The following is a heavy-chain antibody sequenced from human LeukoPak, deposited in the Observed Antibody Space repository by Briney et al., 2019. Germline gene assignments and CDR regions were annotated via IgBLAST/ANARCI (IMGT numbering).Heavy chain of an antibody. CDR2: ISSSSSYI. J-gene: IGHJ6*02. CDR3: ARDWDRSGYSYGYLYYYGMDV. D-gene: IGHD5-18*01. V-gene: IGHV3-21*01. Sequence: GGSLRLSCAASEFTFSSYSMNWVRQAPGKGLEWVSSISSSSSYIYYADSVQGRFTISRDNAKNSLYLQMNSLRAEDTAVYYCARDWDRSGYSYGYLYYYGMDVWGQGTTVTVSS. CDR1: EFTFSSYS.